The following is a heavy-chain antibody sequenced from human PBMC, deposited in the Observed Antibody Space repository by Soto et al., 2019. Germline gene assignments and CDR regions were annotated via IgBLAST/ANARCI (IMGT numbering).Heavy chain of an antibody. D-gene: IGHD3-9*01. CDR1: GGTFSSYA. CDR3: ARESGDILTGYHGGGAFDI. J-gene: IGHJ3*02. V-gene: IGHV1-69*01. Sequence: QVQLVQSGAEVKKPGSPVKVSCKASGGTFSSYAISWVRQAPGQGLEWMGGIIPIFGTANYAQKFQGRVTITADESTSTAYMELSSLRSEDTAVYYCARESGDILTGYHGGGAFDIWGQGTMVTVSS. CDR2: IIPIFGTA.